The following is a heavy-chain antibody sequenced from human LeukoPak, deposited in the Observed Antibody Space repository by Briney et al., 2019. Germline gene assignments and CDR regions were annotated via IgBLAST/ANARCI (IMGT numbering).Heavy chain of an antibody. Sequence: GASVKVSCKTSGYTFTNYAMNWVRQAPGQGLEWIGWIHPSTGHPAYAQGFTGRFVFSLDTSVSTTYLQINSLKAEDTAVYYCARALDSLGGLSLPDYWGQGTLVTVSS. D-gene: IGHD3-16*02. CDR1: GYTFTNYA. J-gene: IGHJ4*02. CDR2: IHPSTGHP. CDR3: ARALDSLGGLSLPDY. V-gene: IGHV7-4-1*02.